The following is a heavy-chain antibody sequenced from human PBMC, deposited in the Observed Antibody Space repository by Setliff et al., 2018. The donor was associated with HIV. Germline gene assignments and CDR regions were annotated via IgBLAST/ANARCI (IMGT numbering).Heavy chain of an antibody. V-gene: IGHV4-28*01. D-gene: IGHD3-10*01. CDR1: GYSISSSYW. CDR2: IYKGGST. CDR3: ARSALWFGEADWYFDL. J-gene: IGHJ2*01. Sequence: SETLSLTCVVSGYSISSSYWWGWIRQPPGKGLEWIGWIGYIYKGGSTYYNPSPKSRVTMSEDTSKNQFSLKLRSVTAVDTAVYYCARSALWFGEADWYFDLWGRGTLVTVS.